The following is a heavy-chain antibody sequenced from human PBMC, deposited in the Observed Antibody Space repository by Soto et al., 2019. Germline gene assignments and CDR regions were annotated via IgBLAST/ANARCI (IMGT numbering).Heavy chain of an antibody. Sequence: QVQLQESGPGLVKPSQTLSLTCTVSGGSISSGGYYWSWIRQHPGKGLEWIGYLYYSGSTYYNPSLKSRVTRSVDTSKNQFSLQLSAVTAADTAVYCCARDRGRYFDWLELPSGYYYYGMDVWGQGPTVTVSS. CDR3: ARDRGRYFDWLELPSGYYYYGMDV. V-gene: IGHV4-31*03. J-gene: IGHJ6*02. D-gene: IGHD3-9*01. CDR2: LYYSGST. CDR1: GGSISSGGYY.